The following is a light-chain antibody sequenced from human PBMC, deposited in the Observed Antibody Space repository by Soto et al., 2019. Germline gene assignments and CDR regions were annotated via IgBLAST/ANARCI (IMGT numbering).Light chain of an antibody. CDR3: QTWGTGIVV. J-gene: IGLJ2*01. V-gene: IGLV4-69*01. CDR1: SGHSNYA. CDR2: VNSDGSH. Sequence: QPVLTQSPSASASLVASVKLTCTLSSGHSNYAIAWHQQQPGKGPRYLMKVNSDGSHNKGDGIPDRFSGSSSGAERYLTISSLQSEDEADYYCQTWGTGIVVFGGGTKLTVL.